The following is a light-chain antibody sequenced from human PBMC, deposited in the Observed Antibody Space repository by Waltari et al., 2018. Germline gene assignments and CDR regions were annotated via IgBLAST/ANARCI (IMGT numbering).Light chain of an antibody. V-gene: IGLV2-14*03. CDR3: SSYTSNNAV. CDR1: SNDVGIHNF. Sequence: QSALTHPASVSGSPGQSITVSCTGISNDVGIHNFVSWYQHHPGKAPKVVIYDVSYRPSGVSDRFSGSKSGNTASLTISGLQAEDEADYYCSSYTSNNAVFGGGTKLTVL. CDR2: DVS. J-gene: IGLJ3*02.